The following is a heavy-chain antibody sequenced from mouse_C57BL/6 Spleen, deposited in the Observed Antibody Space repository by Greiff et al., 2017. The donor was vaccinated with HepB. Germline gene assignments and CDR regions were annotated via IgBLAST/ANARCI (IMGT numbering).Heavy chain of an antibody. D-gene: IGHD1-1*01. CDR1: GYAFSSSW. Sequence: QLQQSGPELVKPGASVKISCKASGYAFSSSWMNWLKQRPGKGLEWIGRIYPGDGDTNYNGKFKGKATLTADKSSSTAYMQLSSLTSEDSAVYFCASYYYGSRYEDAMDYWGQGTSVTVSS. V-gene: IGHV1-82*01. J-gene: IGHJ4*01. CDR3: ASYYYGSRYEDAMDY. CDR2: IYPGDGDT.